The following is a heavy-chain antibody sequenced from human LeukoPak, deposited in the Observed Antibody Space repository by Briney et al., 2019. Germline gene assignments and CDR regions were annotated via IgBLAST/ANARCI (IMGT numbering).Heavy chain of an antibody. CDR3: ARGPNRWWVVSRSWGIDV. CDR1: GLSIGDNS. CDR2: TCCEESTT. D-gene: IGHD2-15*01. Sequence: PAVSLSLSCAASGLSIGDNSMHWVRQAPGKGLEWLSRTCCEESTTYYSDSVEGRFTVSRDSSKNSLHIQMNSLRTEDTALYYCARGPNRWWVVSRSWGIDVWAQGTTVTVSS. V-gene: IGHV3-43*01. J-gene: IGHJ6*02.